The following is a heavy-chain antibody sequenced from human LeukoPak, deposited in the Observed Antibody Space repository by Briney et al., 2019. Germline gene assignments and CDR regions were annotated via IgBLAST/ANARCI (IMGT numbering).Heavy chain of an antibody. V-gene: IGHV3-72*01. J-gene: IGHJ3*01. CDR3: ASHVF. CDR2: TRNKANSYTT. Sequence: PGGSLRLSCAASGFTFSDHYMDWVRQAPGRGLEWVGRTRNKANSYTTEYAASVKGRFTISRDDPKNSLYLQMNSLKTEDTAVYYCASHVFWGQGTMVTVSS. CDR1: GFTFSDHY.